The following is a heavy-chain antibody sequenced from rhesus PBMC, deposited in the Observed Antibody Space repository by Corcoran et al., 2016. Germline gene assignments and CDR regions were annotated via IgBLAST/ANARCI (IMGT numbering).Heavy chain of an antibody. J-gene: IGHJ1*01. CDR1: GGSISSNY. CDR2: IRGRGYT. V-gene: IGHV4-160*01. D-gene: IGHD6-13*01. CDR3: AREEDSRWSGYFEF. Sequence: QVQLQQWGEGLVKPSETLSLTCAVYGGSISSNYWSWLRQPPGKGLEWIGRIRGRGYTDYNPSLKSRCTISSYTSKNQFSLKLSSVTAADTAVYYCAREEDSRWSGYFEFWGQGALVTVSS.